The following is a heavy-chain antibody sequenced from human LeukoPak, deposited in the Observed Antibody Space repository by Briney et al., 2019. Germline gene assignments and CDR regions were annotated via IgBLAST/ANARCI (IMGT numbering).Heavy chain of an antibody. Sequence: GASVKVPCKASGYTFTSYDINWVRQATGQGLEWMGWMNPNSGNTGYAQKFQGRVTMTRNTSISTAYMELSSLRSEDTAVYYCSVGPLHDYGVTWGQGTLVTVSS. CDR3: SVGPLHDYGVT. J-gene: IGHJ5*02. D-gene: IGHD4-17*01. CDR1: GYTFTSYD. V-gene: IGHV1-8*01. CDR2: MNPNSGNT.